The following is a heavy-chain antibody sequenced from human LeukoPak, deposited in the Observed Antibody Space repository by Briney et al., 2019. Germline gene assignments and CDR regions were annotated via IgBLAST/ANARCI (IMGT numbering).Heavy chain of an antibody. D-gene: IGHD2-21*02. CDR3: AKDRLLNCRGDCYIFDY. J-gene: IGHJ4*02. CDR1: GFTFSSYS. V-gene: IGHV3-48*01. CDR2: ISSSSSTI. Sequence: GGSLRLSCAASGFTFSSYSMNWVRQAPGKGLEWVSYISSSSSTIYYADSVKGRVTISRDNSKNTLYLQVNGLRTEDTAVYYCAKDRLLNCRGDCYIFDYWGQGTVVTVSS.